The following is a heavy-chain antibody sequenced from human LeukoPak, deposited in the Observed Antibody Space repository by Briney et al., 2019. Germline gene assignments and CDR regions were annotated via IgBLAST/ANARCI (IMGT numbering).Heavy chain of an antibody. J-gene: IGHJ5*02. CDR1: GFTFSSYA. CDR3: ARGPSYSSGWYSGRWFDP. CDR2: VSYEGTNK. V-gene: IGHV3-30-3*01. D-gene: IGHD6-19*01. Sequence: GRSLRLSCAASGFTFSSYAMHWVRQAPGKGLEWVAVVSYEGTNKYYADSVKGRFTISRDNSKNTLYLQMNSLRAVDTAMYYCARGPSYSSGWYSGRWFDPWGQGTLVTVSS.